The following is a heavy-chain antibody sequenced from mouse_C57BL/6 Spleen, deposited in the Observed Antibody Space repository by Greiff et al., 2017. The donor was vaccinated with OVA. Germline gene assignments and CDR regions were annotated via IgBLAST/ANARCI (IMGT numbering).Heavy chain of an antibody. CDR1: GYAFSSSW. V-gene: IGHV1-82*01. CDR2: IYPGDGDT. D-gene: IGHD4-1*01. Sequence: SGPELVKPGASVKISCKASGYAFSSSWMNWVKQRPGKGLEWIGRIYPGDGDTNYNGKFKGKATLTADKSSSTAYMQLSSLTSEDSAVYFCARWGGTIYFDYWGQGTTLTVSS. CDR3: ARWGGTIYFDY. J-gene: IGHJ2*01.